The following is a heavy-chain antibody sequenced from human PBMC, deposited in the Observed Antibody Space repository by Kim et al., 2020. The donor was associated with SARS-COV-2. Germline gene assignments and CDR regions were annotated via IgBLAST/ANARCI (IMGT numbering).Heavy chain of an antibody. V-gene: IGHV3-74*01. D-gene: IGHD3-16*01. CDR2: R. Sequence: RGYAGAMKGRLTISRKDAKNTLYLHMNSLSAEDTARYYCAKGGLPGALDYWGQGNLVTVSS. CDR3: AKGGLPGALDY. J-gene: IGHJ4*02.